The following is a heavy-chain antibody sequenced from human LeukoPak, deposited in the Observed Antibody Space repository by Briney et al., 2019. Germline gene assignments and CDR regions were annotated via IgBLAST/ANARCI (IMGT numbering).Heavy chain of an antibody. J-gene: IGHJ4*02. CDR1: GFTFSSYG. V-gene: IGHV3-30*03. CDR3: ARDRDLGVVTPWCDY. Sequence: GGSLRLSSAASGFTFSSYGMQWVRQAPGKGLEWVAIISYDGSTKYYGDSVRGRFTISRDNSKSTVYLQMNSLRADDTAVYYCARDRDLGVVTPWCDYWGQGILVTVSS. CDR2: ISYDGSTK. D-gene: IGHD3-3*01.